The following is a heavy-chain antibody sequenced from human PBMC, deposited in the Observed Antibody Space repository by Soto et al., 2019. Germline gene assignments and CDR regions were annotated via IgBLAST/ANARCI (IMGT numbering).Heavy chain of an antibody. Sequence: ASVKVSCKASGGTFSSYAISWVRQAPGQGLEWMGGIIPIFGTANYAQKFQGRVTITADESTSTAYMELSSLRSEDTAVYYCARDLSYYGSGSDTLLGAFDIWGQGTMVTVSS. CDR2: IIPIFGTA. J-gene: IGHJ3*02. V-gene: IGHV1-69*13. CDR3: ARDLSYYGSGSDTLLGAFDI. CDR1: GGTFSSYA. D-gene: IGHD3-10*01.